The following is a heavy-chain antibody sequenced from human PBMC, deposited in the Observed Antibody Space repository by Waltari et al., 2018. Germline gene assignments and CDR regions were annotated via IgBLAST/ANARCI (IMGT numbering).Heavy chain of an antibody. Sequence: QLQLQESGPGLVEPSETLSLTCTVSGDSISGSNYYWGWFRQPPGKGLEWIGSIYSGGSSYYNPSLKSRVTISVDTSKNQFSLKLNSVTAADAAVYFCARDRPGTISSFDPWGQGTLVTVSS. CDR3: ARDRPGTISSFDP. D-gene: IGHD6-6*01. J-gene: IGHJ5*02. V-gene: IGHV4-39*07. CDR2: IYSGGSS. CDR1: GDSISGSNYY.